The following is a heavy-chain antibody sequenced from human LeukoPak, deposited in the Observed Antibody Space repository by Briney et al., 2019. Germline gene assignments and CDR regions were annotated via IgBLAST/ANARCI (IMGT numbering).Heavy chain of an antibody. CDR2: INHSGST. CDR1: GGSFSGYY. D-gene: IGHD2-2*01. Sequence: SETLSLTCAVYGGSFSGYYWSWLRQPPGKGLEWVGEINHSGSTNYNPSLKSRVTISVDTSKNLFSLKLSSVTAADTAVYYCARGNPPPAAPAGNYFDYWGQGTLVTVSS. CDR3: ARGNPPPAAPAGNYFDY. J-gene: IGHJ4*02. V-gene: IGHV4-34*01.